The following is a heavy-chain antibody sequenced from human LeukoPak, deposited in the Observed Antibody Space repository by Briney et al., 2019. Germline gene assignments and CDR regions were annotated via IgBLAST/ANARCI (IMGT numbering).Heavy chain of an antibody. Sequence: GGSLRLSCAASGFTFSSYSMNWVRQAPGKGLEWVSSISSSSSYIYYADSVKGRFTISRDNAKNSLYLQMNSLRAEDTVVYYCARDESDPAGGFDPWGQGTLVTVSS. CDR3: ARDESDPAGGFDP. J-gene: IGHJ5*02. CDR2: ISSSSSYI. CDR1: GFTFSSYS. V-gene: IGHV3-21*01. D-gene: IGHD3-10*01.